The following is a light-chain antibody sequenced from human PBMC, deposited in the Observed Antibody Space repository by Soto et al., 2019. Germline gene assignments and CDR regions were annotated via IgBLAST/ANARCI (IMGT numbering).Light chain of an antibody. J-gene: IGKJ4*01. CDR2: GAS. CDR1: QSVSSN. CDR3: QQYNNWPPLT. V-gene: IGKV3-15*01. Sequence: EIVMTQSPPTLSVSPGGRVTLSCRASQSVSSNLAWYQQGPGQAPRLLIYGASTRATDIPARFSGSGSGTEFTLTISSLQSEDFAVYYCQQYNNWPPLTFGGGTKVEIK.